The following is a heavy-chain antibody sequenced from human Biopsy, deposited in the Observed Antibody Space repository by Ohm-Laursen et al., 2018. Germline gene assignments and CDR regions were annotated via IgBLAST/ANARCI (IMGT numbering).Heavy chain of an antibody. Sequence: LSCAASGFTFNNYGMQWVRQAPGKGLEWIGEINQSGSTKYNPSLKRRATLSADSSNSQFSLRLTSVTAADTAIYYCARGSGYFKLDVWGQGTTVTVSS. J-gene: IGHJ6*02. CDR3: ARGSGYFKLDV. D-gene: IGHD5-12*01. CDR1: GFTFNNYG. V-gene: IGHV4-34*01. CDR2: INQSGST.